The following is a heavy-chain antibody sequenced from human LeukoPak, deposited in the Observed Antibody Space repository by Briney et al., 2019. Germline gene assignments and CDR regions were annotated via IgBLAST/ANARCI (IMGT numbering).Heavy chain of an antibody. J-gene: IGHJ4*02. CDR2: IIPIFGTA. Sequence: GASVKVSCKASGGTFSSYAISWVRQAPGQGLEWMGGIIPIFGTANYAQKFQGRVTITADKSTSTAYMELSSLRSEGTAVYYCARGGIVGATDYWGQGTLVTVSS. D-gene: IGHD1-26*01. CDR1: GGTFSSYA. CDR3: ARGGIVGATDY. V-gene: IGHV1-69*06.